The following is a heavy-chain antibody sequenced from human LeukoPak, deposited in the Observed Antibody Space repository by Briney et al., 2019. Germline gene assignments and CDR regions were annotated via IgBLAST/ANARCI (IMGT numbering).Heavy chain of an antibody. Sequence: KPSETLSLTCTVSGGSISSYYWSWIRQPPGRELEWIGYISYSGSTNYNPSLKSRVTISLDTSKNQFSLKLTSVTAADTAVYYCAKAPPYISAAYNFDYWGQGTLVTVSS. V-gene: IGHV4-59*01. CDR2: ISYSGST. CDR3: AKAPPYISAAYNFDY. CDR1: GGSISSYY. D-gene: IGHD6-13*01. J-gene: IGHJ4*02.